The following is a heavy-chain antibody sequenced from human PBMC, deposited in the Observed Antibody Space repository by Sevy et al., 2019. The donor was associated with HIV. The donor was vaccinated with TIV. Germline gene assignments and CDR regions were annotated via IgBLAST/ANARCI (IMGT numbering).Heavy chain of an antibody. V-gene: IGHV3-30*18. CDR1: GFTFSSYG. D-gene: IGHD2-15*01. J-gene: IGHJ4*02. CDR2: ISYDGSNK. Sequence: GESLKISCAASGFTFSSYGMHWVRQAPGKGLEGGAGISYDGSNKYYADSVKGRFTISRDNSKNKLYLQMNSLRAEDTAVYYCAKELSSIVVVVAAIDYWGQGTLVTVSS. CDR3: AKELSSIVVVVAAIDY.